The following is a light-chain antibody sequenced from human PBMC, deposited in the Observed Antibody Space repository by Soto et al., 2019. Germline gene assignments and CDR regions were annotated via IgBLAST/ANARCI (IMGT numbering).Light chain of an antibody. Sequence: SYELTQPPSVSVAPGQTARISCEGHNIGPKDVHWYQQKPGQAPVLVVYDDKARPSGIPERFSGSNSGTTATLSINRVEGGDEADYYCQVWDSSSEDYVFGTGTKLTVL. V-gene: IGLV3-21*02. CDR2: DDK. J-gene: IGLJ1*01. CDR3: QVWDSSSEDYV. CDR1: NIGPKD.